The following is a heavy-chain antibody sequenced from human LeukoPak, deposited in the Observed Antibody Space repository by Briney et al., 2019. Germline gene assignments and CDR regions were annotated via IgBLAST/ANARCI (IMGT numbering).Heavy chain of an antibody. J-gene: IGHJ4*02. D-gene: IGHD3-10*01. CDR1: GYTFTSYD. CDR3: ARGGSGSQAFDY. V-gene: IGHV1-69*04. CDR2: IIPILGIA. Sequence: ASVKVSCKASGYTFTSYDINWVRQATGQGLEWMGRIIPILGIANYAQEFQGRVTITADKSTSTAYMELSSLRSGDTAVYYCARGGSGSQAFDYWGQGTLVTVSS.